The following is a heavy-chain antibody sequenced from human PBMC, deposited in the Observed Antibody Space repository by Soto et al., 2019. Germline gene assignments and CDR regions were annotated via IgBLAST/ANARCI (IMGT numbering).Heavy chain of an antibody. CDR3: ARLGGYYQAFDS. CDR2: ISAYNGNT. J-gene: IGHJ4*02. Sequence: ASGYTFTNYAISWVRQAPGQGLEWMGWISAYNGNTNYAQKLQGRVTMTTDTSTSTAYMELRSLRSDDTAVYYCARLGGYYQAFDSWGQGTLVTVSS. V-gene: IGHV1-18*01. D-gene: IGHD3-22*01. CDR1: GYTFTNYA.